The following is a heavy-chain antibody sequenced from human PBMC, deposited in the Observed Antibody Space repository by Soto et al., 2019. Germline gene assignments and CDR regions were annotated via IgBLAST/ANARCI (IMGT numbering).Heavy chain of an antibody. V-gene: IGHV3-30-3*01. CDR1: GFNFSSYA. J-gene: IGHJ4*02. CDR3: ARDLTGGSGWYVFDY. CDR2: ISFDGNNK. D-gene: IGHD6-19*01. Sequence: QVQLVESGGGVVQPGRSLRLSCAASGFNFSSYAMHWVRQATGKGLEWVALISFDGNNKNYADSVKGRFTISRDNSKNTLSLQMNSLRGEDTAVYNCARDLTGGSGWYVFDYWGQGTLVTVSS.